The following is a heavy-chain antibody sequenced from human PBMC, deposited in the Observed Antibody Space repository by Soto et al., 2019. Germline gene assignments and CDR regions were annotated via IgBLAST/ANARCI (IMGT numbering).Heavy chain of an antibody. D-gene: IGHD7-27*01. CDR3: ARMKGSGDEFDY. Sequence: SETLSLTCTVSGGSISSYYWSWIRQPPGKGLEWIGYIYYSGSTNYNPSLKSRVTISVDTSKNQFSLKLSSVTAADTAVDYCARMKGSGDEFDYWGQGTLVTVSS. CDR1: GGSISSYY. J-gene: IGHJ4*02. CDR2: IYYSGST. V-gene: IGHV4-59*08.